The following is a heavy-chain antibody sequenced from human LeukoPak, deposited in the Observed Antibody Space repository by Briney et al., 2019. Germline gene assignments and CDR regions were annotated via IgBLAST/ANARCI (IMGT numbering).Heavy chain of an antibody. CDR3: ARGRAAGTVFYYYGMDV. CDR2: IYYSGST. J-gene: IGHJ6*02. Sequence: PSETLSLTCTVSGGSISSGGYYWSWIRQHPGKGLEWIGYIYYSGSTYYNPSLKSRVTISVDTSKNQFSLKLSSVTAADTAVYYCARGRAAGTVFYYYGMDVWGQGTTVTVSS. CDR1: GGSISSGGYY. D-gene: IGHD6-13*01. V-gene: IGHV4-31*03.